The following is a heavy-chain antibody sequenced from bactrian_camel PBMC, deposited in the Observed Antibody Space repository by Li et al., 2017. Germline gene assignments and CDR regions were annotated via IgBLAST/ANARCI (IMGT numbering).Heavy chain of an antibody. CDR1: GDIGPEGTGSDSTNC. Sequence: HVQLVESGGGSVQAGGPLRLSCAYSGDIGPEGTGSDSTNCMAWCRQAPGLEREGVACVYIGVESTYNTFYTDSVKGRFTISQDNAKNTVHLQMNSLKPDDTAIYYCAADWRFWEWCTLVGNEYNVWGQGTQVTVS. CDR3: AADWRFWEWCTLVGNEYNV. J-gene: IGHJ4*01. D-gene: IGHD1*01. V-gene: IGHV3S53*01. CDR2: VYIGVESTYNT.